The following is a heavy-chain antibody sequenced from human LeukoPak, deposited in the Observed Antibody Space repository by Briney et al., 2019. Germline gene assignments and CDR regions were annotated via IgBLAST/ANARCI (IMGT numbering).Heavy chain of an antibody. Sequence: TVKVSCKASGGTFSSYAISWVRQAPGQGLEWVGRIIPIFGTANYAQKFQGRVTITTDESTSTAYMELSSLRSEDTAVYYCARAYYYDSSGCPAFDIWGQGTMVTVSS. CDR2: IIPIFGTA. CDR3: ARAYYYDSSGCPAFDI. CDR1: GGTFSSYA. D-gene: IGHD3-22*01. V-gene: IGHV1-69*05. J-gene: IGHJ3*02.